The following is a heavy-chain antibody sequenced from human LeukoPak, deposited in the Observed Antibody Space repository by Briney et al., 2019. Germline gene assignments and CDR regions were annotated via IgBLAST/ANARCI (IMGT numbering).Heavy chain of an antibody. CDR2: ISISSNYI. Sequence: GGSLRLSCAASGFTFSRYSMNWVRQAPGKGLEWVSSISISSNYIYYADSVKGRFTISRDNAKNSLYLQMNSLRAEDTAVYYCAREASGGSCDYWGQGTLVTVSS. CDR3: AREASGGSCDY. J-gene: IGHJ4*02. D-gene: IGHD2-15*01. V-gene: IGHV3-21*01. CDR1: GFTFSRYS.